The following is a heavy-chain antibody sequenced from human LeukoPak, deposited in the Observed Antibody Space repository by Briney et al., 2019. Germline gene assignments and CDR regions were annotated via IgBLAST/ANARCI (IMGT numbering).Heavy chain of an antibody. CDR2: ISGSGGST. J-gene: IGHJ4*02. CDR1: GFTFSSYA. CDR3: ANIDFWSGYSRPFDY. D-gene: IGHD3-3*01. Sequence: PGGFLRLSCAASGFTFSSYAMSWVRQAPGKGLEWVSAISGSGGSTYYADSVKGRFTISRDNSKNTLYLQMNSLRAEDTAVYYCANIDFWSGYSRPFDYWGQGTLVTVSS. V-gene: IGHV3-23*01.